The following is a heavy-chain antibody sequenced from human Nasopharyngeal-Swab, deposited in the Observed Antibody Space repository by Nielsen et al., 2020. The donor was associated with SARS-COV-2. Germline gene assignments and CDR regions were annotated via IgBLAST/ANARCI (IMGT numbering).Heavy chain of an antibody. CDR3: ARDTYYYDSSGYYYHWFDP. V-gene: IGHV3-33*01. Sequence: GGSLRLSCAASGFTFSSYGMHWVRQAPGKGLEWVAVIWYDGSNKYYADSVKGRFTISRDNSKNTLYLQMNSLRAEDTAVYYCARDTYYYDSSGYYYHWFDPWGQGTLVTVSS. J-gene: IGHJ5*02. CDR2: IWYDGSNK. CDR1: GFTFSSYG. D-gene: IGHD3-22*01.